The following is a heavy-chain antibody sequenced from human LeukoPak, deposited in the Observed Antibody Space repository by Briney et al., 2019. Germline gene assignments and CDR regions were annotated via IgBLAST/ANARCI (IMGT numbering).Heavy chain of an antibody. J-gene: IGHJ3*02. CDR2: IYYSGST. D-gene: IGHD4-11*01. Sequence: SETLSLTCTVSGGSISSYYWSWIRQPPGKGLEWIGYIYYSGSTNYNPSLKSRVTISVDTSKNQFSLKLSSVTAADTAVYYCARVGPRNGAFDIWGQGTMVTVSS. CDR1: GGSISSYY. V-gene: IGHV4-59*01. CDR3: ARVGPRNGAFDI.